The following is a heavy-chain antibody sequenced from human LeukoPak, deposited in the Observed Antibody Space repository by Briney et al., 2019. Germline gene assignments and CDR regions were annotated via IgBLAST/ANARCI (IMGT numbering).Heavy chain of an antibody. CDR1: GFTFSGSA. D-gene: IGHD6-19*01. CDR2: ISSNGDKT. Sequence: GGSLRLSCSASGFTFSGSAMHWVRQAPGKGLEYVSSISSNGDKTYYADSVKGRFTISRDNSKNTLYLQMNSLRAEDTAVYYCAKDRVVAGKYYYYGMDVWGQGTTVTVSS. V-gene: IGHV3-64*04. CDR3: AKDRVVAGKYYYYGMDV. J-gene: IGHJ6*02.